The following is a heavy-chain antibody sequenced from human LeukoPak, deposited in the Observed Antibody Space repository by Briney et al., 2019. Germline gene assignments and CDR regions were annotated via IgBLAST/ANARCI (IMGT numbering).Heavy chain of an antibody. CDR3: ARDPIVVVTAYFDY. J-gene: IGHJ4*02. D-gene: IGHD2-21*02. Sequence: PGGSLRLSCAASGFTFSSYSMNWVRQAPGKGLEWISYISSSSSTIYYADSVKGRFTISRDNAKNSLYLQMNSLRVEDTAVYYCARDPIVVVTAYFDYWGQGTLVTVSS. V-gene: IGHV3-48*01. CDR1: GFTFSSYS. CDR2: ISSSSSTI.